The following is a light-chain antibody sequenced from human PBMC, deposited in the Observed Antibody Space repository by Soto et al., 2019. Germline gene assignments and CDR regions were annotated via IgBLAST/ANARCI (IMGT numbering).Light chain of an antibody. J-gene: IGKJ1*01. CDR1: QGIRND. CDR2: AAS. Sequence: AIQMTQSPSSLSASVGDRVTITCRASQGIRNDLGWYQQKPGKAPKLLIYAASSLQSGVPSRVSGSGSGTDFTLTISSLQHEDFATYYCLQDYNYPRTFGQGNKVEIK. V-gene: IGKV1-6*01. CDR3: LQDYNYPRT.